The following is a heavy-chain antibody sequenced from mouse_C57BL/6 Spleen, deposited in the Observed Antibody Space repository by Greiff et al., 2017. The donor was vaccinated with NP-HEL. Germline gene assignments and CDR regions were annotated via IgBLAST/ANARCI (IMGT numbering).Heavy chain of an antibody. D-gene: IGHD2-2*01. CDR2: IDPSDSYT. Sequence: VQLQQPGAELVRPGTSVKLSCKASGYTFTSYWMHWVKQRPGQGLEWIGVIDPSDSYTNYNQKFKGKATLTVDTSSSTAYMQLSSLTSEDSAVYYCARSGGYDEGYYFDYWGQGTTLTVSS. CDR1: GYTFTSYW. V-gene: IGHV1-59*01. J-gene: IGHJ2*01. CDR3: ARSGGYDEGYYFDY.